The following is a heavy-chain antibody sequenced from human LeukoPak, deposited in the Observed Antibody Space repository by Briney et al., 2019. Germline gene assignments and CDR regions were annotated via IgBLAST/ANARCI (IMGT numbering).Heavy chain of an antibody. CDR3: ARASGDILTGYSSYFDY. CDR1: GYTLTGYY. Sequence: ASVKVSCKASGYTLTGYYMHWVRQAPGQGLEWMGWINPNSGGTNYAQKFQGRVTMTRDTSISTAYMELSRLRSDDTAVYYCARASGDILTGYSSYFDYWGQGTLVTVSS. J-gene: IGHJ4*02. V-gene: IGHV1-2*02. CDR2: INPNSGGT. D-gene: IGHD3-9*01.